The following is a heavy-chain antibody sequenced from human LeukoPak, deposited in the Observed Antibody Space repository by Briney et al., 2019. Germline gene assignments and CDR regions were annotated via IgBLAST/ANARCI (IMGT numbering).Heavy chain of an antibody. CDR2: IRYDGSNK. V-gene: IGHV3-30*02. Sequence: TGGSLRLSCAASGFTFSSYGMHWVRQAPSKGLEWVAFIRYDGSNKYYADSVKGRFTISRDNSKNTLYLQMNSLRAEDTAVYYCAKDPTPFSSGWYLDYWGQGTLVTVSS. CDR1: GFTFSSYG. J-gene: IGHJ4*02. D-gene: IGHD6-19*01. CDR3: AKDPTPFSSGWYLDY.